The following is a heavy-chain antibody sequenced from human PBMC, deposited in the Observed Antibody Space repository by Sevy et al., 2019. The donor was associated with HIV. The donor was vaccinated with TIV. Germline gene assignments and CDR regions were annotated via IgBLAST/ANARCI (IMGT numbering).Heavy chain of an antibody. CDR3: ASTRDYYGSGSSFSHWFDP. J-gene: IGHJ5*02. Sequence: SETPSLTCTVSGGSISSRSSYWGWIRQPPGKGLEWIGSIYYSGSTYSNPSLKSRLTMSVDTSKNQFSLKLSSVTAAETAVYYCASTRDYYGSGSSFSHWFDPWGQGILVTVSS. CDR2: IYYSGST. V-gene: IGHV4-39*01. D-gene: IGHD3-10*01. CDR1: GGSISSRSSY.